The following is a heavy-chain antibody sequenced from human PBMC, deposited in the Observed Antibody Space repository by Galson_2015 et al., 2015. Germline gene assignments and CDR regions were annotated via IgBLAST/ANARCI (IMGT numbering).Heavy chain of an antibody. CDR1: GFTFSSYW. J-gene: IGHJ4*02. V-gene: IGHV3-7*01. Sequence: SLRLSCAASGFTFSSYWMSLVRQAPGKGLEWVANIKQDGSEKYYVDSVKGRFTISRDNAKNSLYLQMNSLRAEDTAVYYCARDPLWDRTVGFDYWGQGTLVTVSS. D-gene: IGHD3-16*01. CDR3: ARDPLWDRTVGFDY. CDR2: IKQDGSEK.